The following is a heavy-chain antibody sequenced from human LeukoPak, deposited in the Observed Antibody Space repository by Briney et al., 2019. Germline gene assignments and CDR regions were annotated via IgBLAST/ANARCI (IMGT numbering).Heavy chain of an antibody. Sequence: GGSLRLSCAASGFTFSSNYMNWGRQAPGKGLEWVSSISASGRSIHYADSVKGRFTTSRDNAKNSLYLQMNSLRAEDTAVYYCATMSGFDYWGQGTLVTVSS. V-gene: IGHV3-21*01. CDR3: ATMSGFDY. CDR2: ISASGRSI. CDR1: GFTFSSNY. J-gene: IGHJ4*01. D-gene: IGHD3-10*02.